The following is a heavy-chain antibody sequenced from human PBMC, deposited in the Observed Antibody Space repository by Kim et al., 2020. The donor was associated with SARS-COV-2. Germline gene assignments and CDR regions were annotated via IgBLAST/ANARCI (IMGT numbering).Heavy chain of an antibody. CDR3: AKDQGQSYFDY. Sequence: YYADTVKGRFTISRDNSKNTLYLQMNSLRAEDTAVYYCAKDQGQSYFDYWGQGTLVTVSS. V-gene: IGHV3-23*03. D-gene: IGHD4-4*01. J-gene: IGHJ4*02.